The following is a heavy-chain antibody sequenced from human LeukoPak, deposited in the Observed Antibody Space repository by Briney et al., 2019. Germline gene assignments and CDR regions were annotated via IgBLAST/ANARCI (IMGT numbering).Heavy chain of an antibody. V-gene: IGHV1-69*05. D-gene: IGHD3-22*01. CDR1: GGTFSSYA. CDR2: IIPIFGTA. J-gene: IGHJ4*02. CDR3: ARDIWARTYYYDSSGDY. Sequence: ASVKVSCKASGGTFSSYAISWVRQAPGQGLEWMGGIIPIFGTANYAQKFQGRVTITTDESTSTAYMELSSLRSDDTAVYYCARDIWARTYYYDSSGDYWGQGTLVTVSS.